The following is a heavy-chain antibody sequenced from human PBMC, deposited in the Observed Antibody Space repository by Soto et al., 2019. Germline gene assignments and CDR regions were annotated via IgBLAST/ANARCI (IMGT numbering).Heavy chain of an antibody. V-gene: IGHV3-48*02. CDR1: GFPFSAFS. Sequence: GGSLRLSCASSGFPFSAFSMNWVRQAPGKGLEWVAYISSSGSTIYYADSVKGRFAISRDNAKTSLYLQMDSLRNEDTAVYYCAREGGRHCSPSRCYNAFDIWGQGTTVTVSS. D-gene: IGHD2-15*01. J-gene: IGHJ3*02. CDR3: AREGGRHCSPSRCYNAFDI. CDR2: ISSSGSTI.